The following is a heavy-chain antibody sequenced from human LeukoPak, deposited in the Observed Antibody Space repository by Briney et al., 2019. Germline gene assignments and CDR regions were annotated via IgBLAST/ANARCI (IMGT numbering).Heavy chain of an antibody. V-gene: IGHV4-39*01. CDR1: DASITNVNYY. CDR3: AKGGDWDYYYYMDV. Sequence: SETLSLTCTFSDASITNVNYYWGWIRQPPGKGLEWIASVYYSGSTYYSPFFRGRVTISVETSKSQFSLRLNSVTAADTAIYFCAKGGDWDYYYYMDVWGKGTTVTVSS. CDR2: VYYSGST. D-gene: IGHD3-9*01. J-gene: IGHJ6*03.